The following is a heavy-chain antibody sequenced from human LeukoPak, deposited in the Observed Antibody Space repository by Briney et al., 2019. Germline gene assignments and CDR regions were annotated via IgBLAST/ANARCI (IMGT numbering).Heavy chain of an antibody. J-gene: IGHJ5*02. D-gene: IGHD3/OR15-3a*01. CDR2: IKQDGSEK. CDR3: ARRPAFPGYYTTTRGNWFDP. V-gene: IGHV3-7*01. CDR1: GFTFSSYW. Sequence: RGSLRLSCAASGFTFSSYWMSWVRQAPGKGLEWVANIKQDGSEKYYVDSVKGRFTISRDNAKNSLYLQMNSLRAEDTAVYYCARRPAFPGYYTTTRGNWFDPWGQGTLVTVSS.